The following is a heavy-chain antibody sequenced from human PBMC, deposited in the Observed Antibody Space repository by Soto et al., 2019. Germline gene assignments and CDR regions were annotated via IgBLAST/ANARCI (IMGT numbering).Heavy chain of an antibody. CDR3: AILLWFGELGPAFDI. J-gene: IGHJ3*02. CDR1: GFTFSSYS. D-gene: IGHD3-10*01. V-gene: IGHV3-21*01. CDR2: ISSSSSYI. Sequence: GGSLRLSCAASGFTFSSYSMNWVRQAPGKGLEWVSSISSSSSYIYYADSVKGRFTISRDNAKNSLYLQMNSLRAEDTAVYYCAILLWFGELGPAFDIWGQGTMVTVSS.